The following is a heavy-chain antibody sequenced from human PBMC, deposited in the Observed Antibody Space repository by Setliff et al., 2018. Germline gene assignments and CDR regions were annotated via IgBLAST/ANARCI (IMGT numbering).Heavy chain of an antibody. V-gene: IGHV4-61*09. CDR2: IYTSGST. J-gene: IGHJ5*02. CDR1: GGSISSGSFY. D-gene: IGHD3-10*01. Sequence: PSETLSLTCTVSGGSISSGSFYWSWIRQPAGKGLEWIGHIYTSGSTNYNPSLKTRVTISVDTSKNQFSLKLSSVTAADTAVYYWARDKVIKKEFIRLTWFDPWGQGTPVTVSS. CDR3: ARDKVIKKEFIRLTWFDP.